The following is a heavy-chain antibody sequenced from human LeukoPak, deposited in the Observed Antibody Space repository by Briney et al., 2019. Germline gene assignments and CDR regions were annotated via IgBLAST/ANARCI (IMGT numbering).Heavy chain of an antibody. V-gene: IGHV4-30-4*01. CDR3: AREKAGGYDSRRPFDI. CDR2: IYYSGST. CDR1: GGSLSSGDYY. D-gene: IGHD3-22*01. J-gene: IGHJ3*02. Sequence: SETLSLTCTVSGGSLSSGDYYWSWIRQPPGTGLEWIGYIYYSGSTYYNPSLKSRVTISVDTSKNQFSLKLSSVTAADTAVYYCAREKAGGYDSRRPFDIWGQGTMVTVSS.